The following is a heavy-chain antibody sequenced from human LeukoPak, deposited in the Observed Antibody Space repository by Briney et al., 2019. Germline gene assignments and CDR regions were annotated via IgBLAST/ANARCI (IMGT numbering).Heavy chain of an antibody. CDR2: INHSGST. Sequence: SETLSLTCAVYGGSFSGYYWSWIRQPPGKGLEWIGEINHSGSTNYNPSLKSRVTISVDTSKNQFSLKLSSVTAADTAVYYCARLGRSTAAPRHYYYMDVWGKGTTVTVSS. D-gene: IGHD6-6*01. CDR3: ARLGRSTAAPRHYYYMDV. J-gene: IGHJ6*03. CDR1: GGSFSGYY. V-gene: IGHV4-34*01.